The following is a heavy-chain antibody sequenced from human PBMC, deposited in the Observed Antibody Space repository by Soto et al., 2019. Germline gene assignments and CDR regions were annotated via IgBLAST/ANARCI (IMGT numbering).Heavy chain of an antibody. D-gene: IGHD3-16*01. CDR1: GDTFTTYW. J-gene: IGHJ4*02. V-gene: IGHV5-51*01. Sequence: PXESLNISCKTSGDTFTTYWVAWVRQRRGEGRQWRRTIYPSDSDTSYSPSFQGHGMFSGDKSLDTAYLEWSSLKTSDTAFYFCARRAGVMDPFDYWGQGPQVTVSS. CDR2: IYPSDSDT. CDR3: ARRAGVMDPFDY.